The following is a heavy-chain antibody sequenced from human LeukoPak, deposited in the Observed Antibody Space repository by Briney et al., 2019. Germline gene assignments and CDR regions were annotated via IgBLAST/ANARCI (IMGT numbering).Heavy chain of an antibody. Sequence: ASVKVSCKASGGTFSSYAISWVRRAPGQGLEWMGWISAYNGNTNYAQKLQGRVTMTTDTSTSTAYMELRSLRSDDTAVYYCARALYYDILTGYYMFDYWGQGTLVTVSS. V-gene: IGHV1-18*01. CDR1: GGTFSSYA. J-gene: IGHJ4*02. CDR2: ISAYNGNT. D-gene: IGHD3-9*01. CDR3: ARALYYDILTGYYMFDY.